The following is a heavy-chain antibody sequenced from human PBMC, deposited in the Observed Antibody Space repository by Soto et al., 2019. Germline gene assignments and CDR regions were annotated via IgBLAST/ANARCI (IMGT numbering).Heavy chain of an antibody. Sequence: QVQLVQSGAEVKKPGSSVKVSCKASGGTFSSYAISWVRQAPGQGLEWKGGIIPIFGTANYAQKFQGRVTITADESTSTAYMELSSMRSEDTAVYYCARVPRWELLKSLGVFDIWGQGTTVTVSS. J-gene: IGHJ3*02. V-gene: IGHV1-69*01. D-gene: IGHD1-26*01. CDR1: GGTFSSYA. CDR2: IIPIFGTA. CDR3: ARVPRWELLKSLGVFDI.